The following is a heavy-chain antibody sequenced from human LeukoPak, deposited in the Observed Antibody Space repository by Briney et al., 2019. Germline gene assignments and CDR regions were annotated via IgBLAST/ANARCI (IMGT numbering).Heavy chain of an antibody. V-gene: IGHV3-33*01. CDR2: IWYDGSNK. CDR3: ARQDSIYDILTGYSYYFDY. Sequence: QPGRSLRPSCAASGFTFSSYGMHWVRQAPGKGLEWVAVIWYDGSNKYYADSVKGRFTISRDNSKNTLYLQMNSLRAEDTAVYYCARQDSIYDILTGYSYYFDYWGQGTLVTVSS. J-gene: IGHJ4*02. CDR1: GFTFSSYG. D-gene: IGHD3-9*01.